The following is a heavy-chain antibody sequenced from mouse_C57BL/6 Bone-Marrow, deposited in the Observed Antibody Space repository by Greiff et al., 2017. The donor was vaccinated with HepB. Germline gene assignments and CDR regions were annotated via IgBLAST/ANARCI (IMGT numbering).Heavy chain of an antibody. CDR1: GFTFSSYG. D-gene: IGHD2-1*01. J-gene: IGHJ3*01. V-gene: IGHV5-6*01. Sequence: VQLKESGGDLVKPGGSLKLSCAASGFTFSSYGMSWVRQTPDKRLEWVATISSGGSYTYYPDSVKGRFTISRDNAKNTLYLQMSSLKSEDTAMYYCARPLIYYGNSGGQGTLVTVSA. CDR2: ISSGGSYT. CDR3: ARPLIYYGNS.